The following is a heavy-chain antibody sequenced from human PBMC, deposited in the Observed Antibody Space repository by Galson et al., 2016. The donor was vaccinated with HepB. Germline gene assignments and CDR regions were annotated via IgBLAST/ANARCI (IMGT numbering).Heavy chain of an antibody. CDR3: ARDLGGSSCLDY. D-gene: IGHD6-6*01. J-gene: IGHJ4*02. CDR1: GFTFSSYG. CDR2: IWYDGIKK. Sequence: SLRLSCAASGFTFSSYGMHWVRQAPGKGLEWMAGIWYDGIKKYYGDYVQGRFTISRDNSRNTLYLQMNSLRAEDTAFYYCARDLGGSSCLDYWGQGTLVTVSS. V-gene: IGHV3-33*01.